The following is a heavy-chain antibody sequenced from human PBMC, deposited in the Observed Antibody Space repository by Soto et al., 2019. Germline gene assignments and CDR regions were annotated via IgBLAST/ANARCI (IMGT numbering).Heavy chain of an antibody. CDR1: GFVFSDHW. CDR3: AAWSLSSWFDY. Sequence: GGSLRLSCAASGFVFSDHWMGWVRQAPGTGLQWLGNIKQDGSVTTYADRGRFTFSRDNGKNTAFLQMTRLRAEDTAVYYCAAWSLSSWFDYWGQGTLVTVSS. D-gene: IGHD6-13*01. V-gene: IGHV3-7*05. J-gene: IGHJ4*02. CDR2: IKQDGSVT.